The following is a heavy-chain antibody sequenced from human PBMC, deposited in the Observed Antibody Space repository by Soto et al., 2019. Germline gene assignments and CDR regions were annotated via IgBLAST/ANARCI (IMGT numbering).Heavy chain of an antibody. CDR2: VNPGNGTT. CDR1: GYAFTAYY. V-gene: IGHV1-2*02. Sequence: ASVKVSCKASGYAFTAYYMHWVRQAPGQGLEWMGWVNPGNGTTSFAQKFQGRVTMTRDTSISTAYMELSGLRSDDTAMYYCARDTYANFDYWGQGTLVTVSS. D-gene: IGHD2-8*01. J-gene: IGHJ4*02. CDR3: ARDTYANFDY.